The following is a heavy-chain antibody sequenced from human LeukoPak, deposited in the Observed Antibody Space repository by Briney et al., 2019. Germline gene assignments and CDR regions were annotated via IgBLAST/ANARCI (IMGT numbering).Heavy chain of an antibody. J-gene: IGHJ5*02. CDR2: MNPISGNT. CDR1: GFTLTNYD. Sequence: ALVKVSCKASGFTLTNYDINWVRQAPGQGLEWMGWMNPISGNTGYARKFQGRVTMTRDTSISTAYMELRSLTSEDTAIYYCVRDGEGVAISVNFWFDPWGQGTLVTVSS. V-gene: IGHV1-8*01. D-gene: IGHD3-10*01. CDR3: VRDGEGVAISVNFWFDP.